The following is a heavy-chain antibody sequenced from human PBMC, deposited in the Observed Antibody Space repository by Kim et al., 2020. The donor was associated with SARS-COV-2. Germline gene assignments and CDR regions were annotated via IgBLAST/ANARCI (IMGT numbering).Heavy chain of an antibody. D-gene: IGHD4-17*01. CDR2: INAGNGNT. V-gene: IGHV1-3*01. J-gene: IGHJ6*02. CDR3: ARDGVYGDYPYYYYGMDV. CDR1: GYTFTSYA. Sequence: ASVKVSCKASGYTFTSYAMHWVRQAPGQRLEWMGWINAGNGNTKYSQKFQGRVTITRDTSASTAYMELSSLRSEDTAVYYCARDGVYGDYPYYYYGMDVWGQGTTVTVSS.